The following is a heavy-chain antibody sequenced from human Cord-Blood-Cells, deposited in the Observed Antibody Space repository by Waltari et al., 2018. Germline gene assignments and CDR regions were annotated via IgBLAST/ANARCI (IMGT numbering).Heavy chain of an antibody. CDR2: VDPEDGET. CDR3: ATEGPSTMVRGVRVYYMDV. CDR1: GYTFTDYY. J-gene: IGHJ6*03. Sequence: EVQLVQSGAEVKKPGATVKISCKVSGYTFTDYYMHWVQQDPGKGLEWMGLVDPEDGETIYAEKFQGRVTITANTSTDTAYMELSSLRSEDTAVYYCATEGPSTMVRGVRVYYMDVWGKGTTVTVSS. V-gene: IGHV1-69-2*01. D-gene: IGHD3-10*01.